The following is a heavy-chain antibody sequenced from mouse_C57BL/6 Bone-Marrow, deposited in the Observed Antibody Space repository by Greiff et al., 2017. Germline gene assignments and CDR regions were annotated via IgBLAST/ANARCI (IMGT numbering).Heavy chain of an antibody. CDR1: GFTFSNYW. CDR3: TGCGSSLYYFDY. CDR2: IRLKSDNYTT. D-gene: IGHD1-1*01. Sequence: EVKLMESGGGLVQPGGSMKLSCVASGFTFSNYWMNWVRQSPEKGLEWVAQIRLKSDNYTTPYAESVKGRFTISRDDSKSSVYLQMNNLRAEDTGIYYCTGCGSSLYYFDYWGQGTTLTVSS. J-gene: IGHJ2*01. V-gene: IGHV6-3*01.